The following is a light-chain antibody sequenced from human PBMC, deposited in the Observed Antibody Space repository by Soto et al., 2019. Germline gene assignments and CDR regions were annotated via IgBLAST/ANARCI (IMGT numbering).Light chain of an antibody. CDR2: AAS. Sequence: AIRMTQSPSSFSASTGDRVTITCRASQGISSYLAWYQQKPGKAPNLLIYAASTLQSGVPSRFSGSGSVPDFTLTISCLQSEDFATYYCQQYYSYPLTFGGGTKVEIK. V-gene: IGKV1-8*01. J-gene: IGKJ4*01. CDR3: QQYYSYPLT. CDR1: QGISSY.